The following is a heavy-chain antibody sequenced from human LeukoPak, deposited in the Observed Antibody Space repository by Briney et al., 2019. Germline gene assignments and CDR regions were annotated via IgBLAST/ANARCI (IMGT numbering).Heavy chain of an antibody. CDR3: VKSFGSFRYCFDY. CDR1: AFTFSTYA. CDR2: ITNSGDET. J-gene: IGHJ4*02. Sequence: PVGSLRLSCAVSAFTFSTYAMSWVRQAPGKGLGWVSTITNSGDETYYVDSVKGRFTISRDNSKNTLFLQMNSLTAEDTAVYYCVKSFGSFRYCFDYWGQGSLVTVSS. D-gene: IGHD1-26*01. V-gene: IGHV3-23*01.